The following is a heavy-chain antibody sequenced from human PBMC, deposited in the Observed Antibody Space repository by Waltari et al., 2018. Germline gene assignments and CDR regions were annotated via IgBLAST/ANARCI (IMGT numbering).Heavy chain of an antibody. CDR3: ARKAPGSTDAFDI. CDR1: GGSISSHY. CDR2: IYYSGSP. D-gene: IGHD2-15*01. J-gene: IGHJ3*02. Sequence: QVQLQESGPGLVKPSETLSLTCTVSGGSISSHYWSWIRQPPGKGLEWIGYIYYSGSPNYNPSLQSRVPISVDTSKNQFSLKLSSVTAADTAVYYCARKAPGSTDAFDIWGQGTMVTVSS. V-gene: IGHV4-59*11.